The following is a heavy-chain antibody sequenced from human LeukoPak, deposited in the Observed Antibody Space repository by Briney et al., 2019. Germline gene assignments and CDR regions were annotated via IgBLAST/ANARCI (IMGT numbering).Heavy chain of an antibody. D-gene: IGHD3-10*01. CDR3: ARAGPLDGSGSYYLGPFDY. CDR2: IRYDGSNK. J-gene: IGHJ4*02. Sequence: GGSLRLSCAASGFTFSSYAMHWVRQPPGKGLEWVALIRYDGSNKYYVDSVKGRFTISRDNSKNTLYLQMNSLRAEDTAVYYCARAGPLDGSGSYYLGPFDYWGQGTLVTVSS. CDR1: GFTFSSYA. V-gene: IGHV3-30*02.